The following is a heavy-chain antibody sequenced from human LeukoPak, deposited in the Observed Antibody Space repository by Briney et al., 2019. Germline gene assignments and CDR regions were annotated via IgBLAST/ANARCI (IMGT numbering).Heavy chain of an antibody. CDR2: ISSSSNII. V-gene: IGHV3-48*01. CDR1: GFTFSNYN. J-gene: IGHJ4*02. D-gene: IGHD3-10*01. CDR3: ARDFAREFTIDY. Sequence: GGSLRLSCAASGFTFSNYNMNWVRQPPGKGLQWVSYISSSSNIIYYADSVKGRFTISRGNAKNSLFLQMNSLRAEDTAVYYCARDFAREFTIDYWGQGTLVTVSS.